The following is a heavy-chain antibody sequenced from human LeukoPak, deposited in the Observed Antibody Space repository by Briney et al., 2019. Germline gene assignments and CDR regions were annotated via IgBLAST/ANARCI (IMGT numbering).Heavy chain of an antibody. CDR1: GGSINSGGYY. CDR2: IYYSGST. J-gene: IGHJ4*02. V-gene: IGHV4-31*03. Sequence: PSETLSLTCTVSGGSINSGGYYWSWIRQHPGKGLEWIGYIYYSGSTYYNSSLKSRVSISLDTSKTQFSLKLSSVTAADTAVYYCSRIPNQSKYSIGNYWGQGTLVTVSS. D-gene: IGHD1-14*01. CDR3: SRIPNQSKYSIGNY.